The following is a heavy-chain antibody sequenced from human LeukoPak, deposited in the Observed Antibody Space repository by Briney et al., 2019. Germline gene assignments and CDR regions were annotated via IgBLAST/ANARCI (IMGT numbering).Heavy chain of an antibody. Sequence: HRESLKISCKGSGYSFTSYWIGWVRQTPGKGLEWMGIIYPGDSDTRYSPSFQGQVTISADKSISTAYLQWSSLKASDTAMYYCARLRGNVSGSYYSPSGFWGQGTLVTVSS. CDR1: GYSFTSYW. CDR3: ARLRGNVSGSYYSPSGF. D-gene: IGHD3-10*01. CDR2: IYPGDSDT. J-gene: IGHJ4*02. V-gene: IGHV5-51*01.